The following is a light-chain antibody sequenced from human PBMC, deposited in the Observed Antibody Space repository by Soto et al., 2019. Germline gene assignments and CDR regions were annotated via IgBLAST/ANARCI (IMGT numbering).Light chain of an antibody. CDR2: EDD. V-gene: IGLV6-57*02. CDR1: GGSIATNY. Sequence: FMLTQPHSVSESPGKTVTISCTGSGGSIATNYVQWHQQRPGSAPTTVIYEDDKRPSGVPDRFSGSIDRSSNSASLIISGLKNEDEAAYYCQSHDSTNVVFGRGTKVTVL. CDR3: QSHDSTNVV. J-gene: IGLJ2*01.